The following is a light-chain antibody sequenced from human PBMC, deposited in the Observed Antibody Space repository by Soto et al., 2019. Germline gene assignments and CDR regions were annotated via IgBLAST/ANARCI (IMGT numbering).Light chain of an antibody. CDR3: QQRSNWPLT. Sequence: IVLTQSPATLSLSPGERATLSCRARQSVSSYLAWYQQKPCQAPRLLIYDASHRATGIPARFSGSGSGTDFTLTISSLEPEDFAVYYCQQRSNWPLTFGGGTKVEIK. CDR2: DAS. J-gene: IGKJ4*01. CDR1: QSVSSY. V-gene: IGKV3-11*01.